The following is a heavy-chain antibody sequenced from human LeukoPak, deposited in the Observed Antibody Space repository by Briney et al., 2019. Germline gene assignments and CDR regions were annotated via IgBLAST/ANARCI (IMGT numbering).Heavy chain of an antibody. CDR1: GGSISSGSYY. CDR3: ARDLPVAGRVWFDP. V-gene: IGHV4-61*02. D-gene: IGHD5-24*01. Sequence: SETLSLTCTVSGGSISSGSYYWSWIRQPAGEGLEWIGRIYTSGSTNYNPSLKSRVTISVDTSKNQFSLKLSSVTAADTAVYYCARDLPVAGRVWFDPWGQGTLVTVSS. J-gene: IGHJ5*02. CDR2: IYTSGST.